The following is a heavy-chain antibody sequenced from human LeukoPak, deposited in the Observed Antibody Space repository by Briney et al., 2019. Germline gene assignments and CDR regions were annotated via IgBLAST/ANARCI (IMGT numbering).Heavy chain of an antibody. J-gene: IGHJ3*02. Sequence: SGTLSLTCAVSGAPFSSTNWWTWVRQPPGKGLEWIGEIHDSGTTNYNPSLKSRVTISVDTSKNQFSLKLSSVTAADTALYYCARHSSGSGIESFDIWGQGTMVTVSS. CDR1: GAPFSSTNW. D-gene: IGHD3-10*01. CDR2: IHDSGTT. CDR3: ARHSSGSGIESFDI. V-gene: IGHV4-4*02.